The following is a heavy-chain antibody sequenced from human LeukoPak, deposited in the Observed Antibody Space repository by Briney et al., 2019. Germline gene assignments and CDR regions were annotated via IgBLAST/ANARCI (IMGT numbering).Heavy chain of an antibody. D-gene: IGHD3-22*01. J-gene: IGHJ6*02. V-gene: IGHV3-30*04. CDR1: EFTLSSYV. CDR2: ISYDGSNK. Sequence: PGGPLSLSCEASEFTLSSYVMNWVAQAPGKGLEWVEVISYDGSNKYYADSVKGRFTISRDNSKNTLYLQMNSLRAEDTAVYYCARDQVDSSGYYQYYYYGMDVWGQGTTVTVSS. CDR3: ARDQVDSSGYYQYYYYGMDV.